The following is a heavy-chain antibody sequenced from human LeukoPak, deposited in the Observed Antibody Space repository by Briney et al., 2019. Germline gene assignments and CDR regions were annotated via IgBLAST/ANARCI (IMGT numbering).Heavy chain of an antibody. D-gene: IGHD3-3*01. V-gene: IGHV3-9*03. CDR1: GFTFDDYA. Sequence: GRSLRLSCAASGFTFDDYAMHWVRQAPGKGLEWVSGISGNSGRIGYADSVKGRFTISRDNAKNSLYLQMNSLRAEDMALYYCAKDISTNYDSWGYDYWGQGTLVTVSS. CDR2: ISGNSGRI. CDR3: AKDISTNYDSWGYDY. J-gene: IGHJ4*02.